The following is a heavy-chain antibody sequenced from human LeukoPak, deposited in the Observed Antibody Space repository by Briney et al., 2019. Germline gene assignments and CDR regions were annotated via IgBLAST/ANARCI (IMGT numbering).Heavy chain of an antibody. Sequence: ASVKVSCKASGYTFTSYGISWVRQAPGQGLEWMGWISAYNGNTNYAQKLQGRVTMTTDTSTSTAYMELRSLRSDDTAVYYCTRYDILTGYDRGDAFDIWGQGTMVTVSS. CDR1: GYTFTSYG. V-gene: IGHV1-18*01. J-gene: IGHJ3*02. CDR2: ISAYNGNT. CDR3: TRYDILTGYDRGDAFDI. D-gene: IGHD3-9*01.